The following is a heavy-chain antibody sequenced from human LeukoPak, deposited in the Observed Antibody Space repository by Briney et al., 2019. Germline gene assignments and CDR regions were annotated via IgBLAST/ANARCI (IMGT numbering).Heavy chain of an antibody. D-gene: IGHD3-9*01. J-gene: IGHJ4*02. CDR2: IYYSGST. CDR3: ARGTGWFYY. V-gene: IGHV4-59*08. Sequence: SETLSLTCTVSGGSISSYYWSWVRQPPGKGLEWIGYIYYSGSTSYNPSLKSRVTISVDTSKNQFSLKLSSVTAADTAVYYCARGTGWFYYWGQGTLVTVSS. CDR1: GGSISSYY.